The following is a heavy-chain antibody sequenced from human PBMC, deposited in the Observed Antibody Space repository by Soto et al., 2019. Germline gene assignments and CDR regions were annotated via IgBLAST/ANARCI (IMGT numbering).Heavy chain of an antibody. CDR3: ARRVEDTAMVYDAFDI. CDR2: IYPGDSDT. V-gene: IGHV5-51*01. Sequence: GESLKISCRGSGYTFTSFWIGWVRQMPGKGLEWMGIIYPGDSDTRYSPSLQGQVTISADKSISTAYLQWSSLKASDTAMYFCARRVEDTAMVYDAFDIWGQGTMVTVSS. CDR1: GYTFTSFW. D-gene: IGHD5-18*01. J-gene: IGHJ3*02.